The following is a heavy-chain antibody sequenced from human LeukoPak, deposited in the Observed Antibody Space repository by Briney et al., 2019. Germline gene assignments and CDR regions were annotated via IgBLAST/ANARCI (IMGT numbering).Heavy chain of an antibody. V-gene: IGHV1-69*13. D-gene: IGHD6-19*01. CDR3: ARDGRSGWYRQSFDY. Sequence: GASVKVSCKASGGTFSDYGISWVRQAPGQGLEWMGGIIPIFGTTTYAQNFQDRVTFTADESTSTAYMELSSLRSEDTAVYYCARDGRSGWYRQSFDYWGQGTLVTVSS. J-gene: IGHJ4*02. CDR2: IIPIFGTT. CDR1: GGTFSDYG.